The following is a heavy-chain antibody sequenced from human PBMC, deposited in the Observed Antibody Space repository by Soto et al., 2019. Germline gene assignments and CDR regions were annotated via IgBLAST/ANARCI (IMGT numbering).Heavy chain of an antibody. D-gene: IGHD2-15*01. Sequence: ASVKVSCKASGYTFTSYGISWARQAPGQGLEWMGWISAYNGNTNYAQKLQGRVTMTTDTSTSTAYMELRSLRSDDTAVYYCARDYGYCSGGSCYNPNWFDPWGQGTLVTVSS. V-gene: IGHV1-18*04. CDR1: GYTFTSYG. CDR3: ARDYGYCSGGSCYNPNWFDP. J-gene: IGHJ5*02. CDR2: ISAYNGNT.